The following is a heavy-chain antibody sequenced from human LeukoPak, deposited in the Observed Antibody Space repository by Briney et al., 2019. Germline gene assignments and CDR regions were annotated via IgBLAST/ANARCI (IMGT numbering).Heavy chain of an antibody. D-gene: IGHD1-26*01. J-gene: IGHJ5*02. CDR2: INTNTGNP. Sequence: GASVKVSCKASGYTFTSYDINWVRQATGQGLEWMGWINTNTGNPTYAQGFTGRFVFSLDTSVSTAYLQISSLKAEDTAVYYCARDSGSFAGAGDWFDPWGQGTLVTVSS. V-gene: IGHV7-4-1*02. CDR3: ARDSGSFAGAGDWFDP. CDR1: GYTFTSYD.